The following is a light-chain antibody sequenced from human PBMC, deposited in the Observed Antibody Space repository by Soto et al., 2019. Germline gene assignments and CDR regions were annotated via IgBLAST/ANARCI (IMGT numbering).Light chain of an antibody. CDR1: QSVLYSSNNKNY. CDR3: QRYYSIPLT. J-gene: IGKJ1*01. Sequence: DIVMTQSPDSLAVSLGERATINCKSSQSVLYSSNNKNYLAWYQQKPGQPPKLLIYWASTRESGVPDRFSGSWARTDFTLAISSMQAEDVAVYLCQRYYSIPLTFGQGTKVEIK. CDR2: WAS. V-gene: IGKV4-1*01.